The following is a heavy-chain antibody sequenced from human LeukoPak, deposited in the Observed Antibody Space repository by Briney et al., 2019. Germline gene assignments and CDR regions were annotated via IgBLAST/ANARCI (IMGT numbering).Heavy chain of an antibody. Sequence: ASVKVSCKASGYTFTGYYMHWVRQAPGQGLGWMGWINPNSGGTNYAQKFQGRVTMTRDTSISTAYMELSRLRSDDTAVYYCASTRAAAGTGYAFDIWGQGTMVTVSS. CDR3: ASTRAAAGTGYAFDI. V-gene: IGHV1-2*02. D-gene: IGHD6-13*01. CDR2: INPNSGGT. J-gene: IGHJ3*02. CDR1: GYTFTGYY.